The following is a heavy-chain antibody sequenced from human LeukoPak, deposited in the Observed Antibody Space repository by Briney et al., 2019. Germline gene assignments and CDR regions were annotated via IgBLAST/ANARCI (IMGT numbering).Heavy chain of an antibody. CDR3: ARHDGTSGWYYYFDY. D-gene: IGHD6-19*01. J-gene: IGHJ4*02. CDR1: GGSISSYY. CDR2: IYYSVST. Sequence: SETLSLPCTVSGGSISSYYWSWIRQPPGKGLEWIGYIYYSVSTNYNPSLKSRVTISVDTSKNQFSLKLSSVTAADTAVYYCARHDGTSGWYYYFDYWGQGTLVTVSS. V-gene: IGHV4-59*08.